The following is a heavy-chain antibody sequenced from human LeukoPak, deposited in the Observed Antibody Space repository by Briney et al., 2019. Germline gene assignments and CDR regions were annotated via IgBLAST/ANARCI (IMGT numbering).Heavy chain of an antibody. Sequence: GASVKVSCKASGFTFTNSAMQWVRQARGQRLEWLGWIVVGSGNANYAQKFQDRVIITRDMSTSTAYMEVSSLRSEDTAVYYCAADDLTRAYWGQGTLVTVSS. CDR3: AADDLTRAY. J-gene: IGHJ4*02. CDR2: IVVGSGNA. CDR1: GFTFTNSA. V-gene: IGHV1-58*02.